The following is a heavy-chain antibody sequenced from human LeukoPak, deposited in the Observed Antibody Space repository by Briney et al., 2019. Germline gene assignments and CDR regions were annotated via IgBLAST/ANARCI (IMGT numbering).Heavy chain of an antibody. CDR3: ARDQEYYFDY. CDR1: SGSISSYY. Sequence: SETLSLTCTVSSGSISSYYWSWIRQPPGKGLEWIGYIYYSGSTNYNPSLKSRVTISVDTSKNQFSLKLSSVTAADTAVYYCARDQEYYFDYWGQGTLVTVSS. J-gene: IGHJ4*02. V-gene: IGHV4-59*01. CDR2: IYYSGST. D-gene: IGHD3-10*01.